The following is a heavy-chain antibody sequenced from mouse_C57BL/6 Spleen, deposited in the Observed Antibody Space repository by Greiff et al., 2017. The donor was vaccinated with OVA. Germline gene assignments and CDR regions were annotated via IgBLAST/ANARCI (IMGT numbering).Heavy chain of an antibody. J-gene: IGHJ3*01. D-gene: IGHD2-12*01. V-gene: IGHV1-15*01. CDR1: GYTFTDYE. CDR3: TRSAYYRFAY. Sequence: VKLMESGAELVRPGASVTLSCKASGYTFTDYEMHWVKQTPVHGLEWIGAIDPETGGTAYNQKFKGKAILTADKSSSTAYMELRSLTSEDSAVYYCTRSAYYRFAYWGQGTLVTVSA. CDR2: IDPETGGT.